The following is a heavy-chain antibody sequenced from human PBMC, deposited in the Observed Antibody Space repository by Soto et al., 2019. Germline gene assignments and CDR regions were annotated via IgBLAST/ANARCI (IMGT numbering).Heavy chain of an antibody. CDR2: IIPIFGTA. CDR3: ARHVPASGYYYGMDV. V-gene: IGHV1-69*12. CDR1: GGTFSSYA. D-gene: IGHD2-2*01. Sequence: QVQLVQSGAEVKKPGSSVKVSCKASGGTFSSYAIRWVRQAPGQGLEWMVGIIPIFGTANYAQKFQGRVTITADESTSTAYMELSSLRSDDTAVYYCARHVPASGYYYGMDVWGQGTTVTVPS. J-gene: IGHJ6*02.